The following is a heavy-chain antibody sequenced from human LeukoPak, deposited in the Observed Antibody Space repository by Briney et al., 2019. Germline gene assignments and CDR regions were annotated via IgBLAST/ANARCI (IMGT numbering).Heavy chain of an antibody. CDR3: AKGYYDSSGYYVIGAFDI. D-gene: IGHD3-22*01. CDR2: ISGSGGST. CDR1: GFTFSSYA. V-gene: IGHV3-23*01. Sequence: PGGSLRLSCAASGFTFSSYAISWVRQAPGKGLEWVSAISGSGGSTYYAESVKGRFTISRGSSKNTLYLQMNSLRAEDTAVYYCAKGYYDSSGYYVIGAFDIWGQGTMVTVSS. J-gene: IGHJ3*02.